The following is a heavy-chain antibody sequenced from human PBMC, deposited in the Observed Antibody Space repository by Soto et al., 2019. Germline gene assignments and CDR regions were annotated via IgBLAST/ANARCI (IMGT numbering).Heavy chain of an antibody. D-gene: IGHD6-19*01. CDR3: ARGIAVAGTNWFDT. CDR1: GFTFSHYN. CDR2: ISSSTYTM. Sequence: PGGSLRLSCAASGFTFSHYNMNWVRQVPGKGLEWISYISSSTYTMYYAESVKGRFTVYRDNAKNSLYLQMYSLRDEDTAVYYCARGIAVAGTNWFDTWGQGTLVTVSS. V-gene: IGHV3-48*02. J-gene: IGHJ5*02.